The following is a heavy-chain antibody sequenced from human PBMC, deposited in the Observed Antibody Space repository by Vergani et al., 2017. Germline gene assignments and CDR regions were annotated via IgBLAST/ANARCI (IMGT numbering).Heavy chain of an antibody. D-gene: IGHD3-22*01. CDR3: ARGSYYYNSSGFFRLRGGGVDY. CDR1: GFTFSSYS. V-gene: IGHV3-21*01. CDR2: ISSSSSYI. J-gene: IGHJ4*02. Sequence: EVQLVESGGGLVKPGGSLRLSCAASGFTFSSYSMNWVRQAPGKGLEWVSSISSSSSYIYYADSVKGRFTISRDNAKNSLYLQMNSLRAEDKAVYYCARGSYYYNSSGFFRLRGGGVDYWGQGTLVTVSS.